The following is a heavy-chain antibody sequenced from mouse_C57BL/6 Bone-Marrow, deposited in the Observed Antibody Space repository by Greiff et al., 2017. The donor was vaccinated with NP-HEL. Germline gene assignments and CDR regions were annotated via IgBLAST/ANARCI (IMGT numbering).Heavy chain of an antibody. J-gene: IGHJ4*01. CDR1: GFSLTSYG. CDR2: IWRGGST. Sequence: VQRVESGPGLVQPSQSLSITCTVSGFSLTSYGVHWVRQSPGKGLEWLGVIWRGGSTDYNAAFMSRLSITKDNSKSQVFFKMNSLQADDTAIYYCAKSLLRRYAMDYWGQGTSVTVSS. V-gene: IGHV2-5*01. D-gene: IGHD1-2*01. CDR3: AKSLLRRYAMDY.